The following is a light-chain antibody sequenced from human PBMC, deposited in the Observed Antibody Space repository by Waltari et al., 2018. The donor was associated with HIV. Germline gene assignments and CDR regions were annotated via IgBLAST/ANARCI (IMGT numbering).Light chain of an antibody. Sequence: QSVLTQSPSASGTPGQRVTISCSGSNSNIGSNTVNWYHQLPGTAPKLLIYSTDQRPSGFPDRYSASKSGTSASLAIRGLQPEDEADYYCATWDDSLNAWVFGGGTKLTVL. J-gene: IGLJ3*02. CDR3: ATWDDSLNAWV. CDR2: STD. V-gene: IGLV1-44*01. CDR1: NSNIGSNT.